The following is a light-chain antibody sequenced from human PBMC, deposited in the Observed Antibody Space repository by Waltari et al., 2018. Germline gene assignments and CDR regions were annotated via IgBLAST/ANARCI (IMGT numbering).Light chain of an antibody. J-gene: IGLJ2*01. CDR2: DVT. V-gene: IGLV2-14*03. Sequence: QSALTQPASVSGSPGQSITISCTGTSRDLGSSNYVSWYQQHPGKAPKLIIFDVTNRPSGVSNRFSGSKSGNTASLIISGLQGEDEADYYCSSYMDTTALELFGGGTSLTVL. CDR1: SRDLGSSNY. CDR3: SSYMDTTALEL.